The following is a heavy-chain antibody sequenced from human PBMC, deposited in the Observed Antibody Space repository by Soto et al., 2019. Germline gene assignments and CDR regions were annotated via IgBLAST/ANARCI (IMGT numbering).Heavy chain of an antibody. V-gene: IGHV3-30*18. CDR3: AKDGATQVAARSLDS. Sequence: GGSLRLSCEASGFNFSHYAMHWVRQAPGKGLEWLAIISLEGSNKYSAKPVKDRFTISRDNSKSTLYLQMNSLRPEDTAVYYCAKDGATQVAARSLDSWGQGTPVTVSS. CDR2: ISLEGSNK. J-gene: IGHJ4*02. CDR1: GFNFSHYA. D-gene: IGHD6-19*01.